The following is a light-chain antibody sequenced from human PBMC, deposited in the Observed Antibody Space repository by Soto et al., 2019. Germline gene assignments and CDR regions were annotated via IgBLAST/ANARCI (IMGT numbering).Light chain of an antibody. CDR1: QSISNY. J-gene: IGKJ4*01. CDR3: QQSYSTLLT. Sequence: DIQMTQSPSSLSASVGDRVTITCRASQSISNYLNWYQQKPGKAPKLLIYAASSLQSGVPSRFSGSGSGTDFTLTISSLQPEDFVTYYCQQSYSTLLTFGGGTKVEIK. CDR2: AAS. V-gene: IGKV1-39*01.